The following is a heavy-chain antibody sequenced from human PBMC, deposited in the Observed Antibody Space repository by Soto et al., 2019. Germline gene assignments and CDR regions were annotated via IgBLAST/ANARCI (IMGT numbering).Heavy chain of an antibody. CDR3: AKDSVPAAAGRGYYYYGMDV. CDR1: GFTFSSYA. V-gene: IGHV3-23*01. J-gene: IGHJ6*02. D-gene: IGHD6-13*01. CDR2: ISGSGGST. Sequence: EVQLLESGGGLVQPGGSLRLSCAASGFTFSSYAMSWVRQAPGKGLEWVSAISGSGGSTYYADSVKGRFTISRDNSKSTLYLQMNSLRAEDTAVYYCAKDSVPAAAGRGYYYYGMDVWGQGTTVTVSS.